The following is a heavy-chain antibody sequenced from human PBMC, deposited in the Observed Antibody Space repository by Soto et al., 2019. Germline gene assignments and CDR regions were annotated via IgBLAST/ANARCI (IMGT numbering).Heavy chain of an antibody. CDR1: GGTFNTYV. CDR3: ARAAQRYYYDSSDQYDALDV. J-gene: IGHJ3*01. V-gene: IGHV1-69*06. CDR2: IIPMFNTA. Sequence: ASVKVSCKASGGTFNTYVFNWVRQAPGQGLEWMGGIIPMFNTANYAQKFQGRVTITADKSTNTAYMELSSLRSEDSAVYYCARAAQRYYYDSSDQYDALDVWGQGTMVT. D-gene: IGHD3-22*01.